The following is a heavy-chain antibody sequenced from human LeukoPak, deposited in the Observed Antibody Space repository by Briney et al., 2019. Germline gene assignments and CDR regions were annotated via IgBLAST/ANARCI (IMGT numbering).Heavy chain of an antibody. D-gene: IGHD6-13*01. V-gene: IGHV4-39*07. CDR1: GGSISSSSYY. J-gene: IGHJ6*04. Sequence: SETLSLTCTVSGGSISSSSYYWGWIRQPPGKGLEWIGSIYYSGSTYYNPSLKSRVTISVDTSKNQFSLKLSSVTAADTAVYYCARALVSSQGAVWGKGTTVTVSS. CDR2: IYYSGST. CDR3: ARALVSSQGAV.